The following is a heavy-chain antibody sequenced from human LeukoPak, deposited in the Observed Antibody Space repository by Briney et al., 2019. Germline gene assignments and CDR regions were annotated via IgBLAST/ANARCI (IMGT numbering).Heavy chain of an antibody. D-gene: IGHD6-19*01. J-gene: IGHJ5*02. CDR3: AKGPPMYSSGWYVPNWFDP. CDR1: GFTFSSYA. V-gene: IGHV3-23*01. CDR2: ISGSGGST. Sequence: GGSLRLSCAASGFTFSSYAMSWVRQAPGKGLGWVSAISGSGGSTYYADSVKGRFTISRDNSKNTLYLQMNSLRAEDTAVYYCAKGPPMYSSGWYVPNWFDPWGQGTLVTVSS.